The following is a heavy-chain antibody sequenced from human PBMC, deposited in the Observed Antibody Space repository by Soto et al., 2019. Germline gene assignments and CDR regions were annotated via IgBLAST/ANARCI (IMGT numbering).Heavy chain of an antibody. CDR1: GGSISRGGYY. D-gene: IGHD3-22*01. CDR2: IYYSGST. Sequence: SETLSLTCTVSGGSISRGGYYWSWIRQHPGKGLEWIGYIYYSGSTYYNPSLKSRVTISVDTSKNQFSLKLSSVTAADTAVYYCARGRDYDSSGPIHFDYWGQGTLVTVSS. V-gene: IGHV4-31*03. CDR3: ARGRDYDSSGPIHFDY. J-gene: IGHJ4*02.